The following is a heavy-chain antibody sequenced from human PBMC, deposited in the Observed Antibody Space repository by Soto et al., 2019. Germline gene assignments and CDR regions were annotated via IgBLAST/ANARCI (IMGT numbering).Heavy chain of an antibody. CDR2: IWYDGSNK. V-gene: IGHV3-33*01. CDR3: ARDRKDVNMDV. CDR1: GFTFSSYG. D-gene: IGHD3-16*01. Sequence: GGSLRLSCAASGFTFSSYGMHWVRQAPGKGLEWVAVIWYDGSNKYYADSVKGRFTISRDNSKNTLYLQINSPTAEATDVYSCARDRKDVNMDVWGKGTPVTVSS. J-gene: IGHJ6*03.